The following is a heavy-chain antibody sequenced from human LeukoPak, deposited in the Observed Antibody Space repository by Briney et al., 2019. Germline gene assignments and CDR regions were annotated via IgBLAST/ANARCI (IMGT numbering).Heavy chain of an antibody. CDR2: IKQDGSEK. CDR3: AREYVTPPYYYYYMDV. V-gene: IGHV3-7*01. Sequence: PGGSLRLSCAASGFTFSSYWMSWVRQAPGKGLEWVANIKQDGSEKYYVDSVKGRFTISRDNAKNSLYLQMNSLRAEDTAVYYCAREYVTPPYYYYYMDVWGKGTTVTVSS. CDR1: GFTFSSYW. D-gene: IGHD2-21*02. J-gene: IGHJ6*03.